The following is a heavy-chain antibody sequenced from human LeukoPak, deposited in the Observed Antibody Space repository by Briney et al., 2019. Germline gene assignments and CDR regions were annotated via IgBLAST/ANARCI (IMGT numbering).Heavy chain of an antibody. J-gene: IGHJ4*02. Sequence: SETLSLTCTVSGDSISGYSWSWIRQPPGGGLEWIGYIYYSGDTAYNPSLKSRVTMSVDTSKNQFSLKLSSVTAADTAVYYCARVGQSGYWGQGTLVTVSS. CDR1: GDSISGYS. D-gene: IGHD6-19*01. V-gene: IGHV4-59*12. CDR3: ARVGQSGY. CDR2: IYYSGDT.